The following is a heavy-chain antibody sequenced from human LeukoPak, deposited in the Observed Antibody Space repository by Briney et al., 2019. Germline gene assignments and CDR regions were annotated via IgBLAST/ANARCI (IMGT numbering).Heavy chain of an antibody. Sequence: GGSLRLSCVVSGFTFSNYAMHWVRQAPGKGLEGVAVISNDGSKRHYADAVKGRLSISRDNSKNALSLQFNSLRGDDTAVYYCAKGDGGSSSWYDFYFYGVDVWGKGTAVTVSS. D-gene: IGHD6-13*01. J-gene: IGHJ6*04. CDR3: AKGDGGSSSWYDFYFYGVDV. V-gene: IGHV3-30*18. CDR1: GFTFSNYA. CDR2: ISNDGSKR.